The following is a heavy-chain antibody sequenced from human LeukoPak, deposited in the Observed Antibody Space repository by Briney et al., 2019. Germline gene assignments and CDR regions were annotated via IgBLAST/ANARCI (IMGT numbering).Heavy chain of an antibody. Sequence: QPGGPLRLSCAASGFTVSSNYMSWVRQAPGKGLEWVSVTYTGGSTNYADSVKGRFSISRDNSKNTLYLQMNSLRAEDTAVYYCARVDVVTVGKNAFDIWGQGTMVTVSS. CDR3: ARVDVVTVGKNAFDI. CDR1: GFTVSSNY. V-gene: IGHV3-53*01. CDR2: TYTGGST. J-gene: IGHJ3*02. D-gene: IGHD4-23*01.